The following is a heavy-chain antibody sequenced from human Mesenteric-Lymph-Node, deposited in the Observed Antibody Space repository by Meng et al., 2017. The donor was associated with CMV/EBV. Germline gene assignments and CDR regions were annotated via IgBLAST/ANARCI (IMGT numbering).Heavy chain of an antibody. D-gene: IGHD6-6*01. V-gene: IGHV3-23*01. Sequence: GGSLRLSCAASGFTFSSYAMSWVRQAPGKGLEWVSAISGSGGSTYYADSVKGRFTISRDNSKNSLYLQMNSLRAEDTAVYYCARGDEYSSLDYWGQGTLVTVSS. CDR1: GFTFSSYA. CDR3: ARGDEYSSLDY. J-gene: IGHJ4*02. CDR2: ISGSGGST.